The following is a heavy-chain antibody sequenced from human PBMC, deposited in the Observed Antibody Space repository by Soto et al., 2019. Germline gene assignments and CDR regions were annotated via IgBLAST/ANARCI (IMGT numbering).Heavy chain of an antibody. Sequence: SVKVSCKASGGTFSSYAISWVRQAPGQGLEWMGGIIPIFGTANYAQKFQGRVTITADESTSTAYMELSSLRSEDTAVHYCARDRAATVFGFAFDIWGQGTMVTVSS. D-gene: IGHD2-15*01. V-gene: IGHV1-69*13. CDR3: ARDRAATVFGFAFDI. CDR2: IIPIFGTA. CDR1: GGTFSSYA. J-gene: IGHJ3*02.